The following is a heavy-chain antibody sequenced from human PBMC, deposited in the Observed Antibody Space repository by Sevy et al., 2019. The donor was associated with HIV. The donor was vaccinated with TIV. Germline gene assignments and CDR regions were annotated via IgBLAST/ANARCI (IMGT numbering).Heavy chain of an antibody. CDR1: GFTFSSYA. CDR3: AKDRNPGYSSSWYPFDI. J-gene: IGHJ3*02. CDR2: ISGSGGST. D-gene: IGHD6-13*01. V-gene: IGHV3-23*01. Sequence: AGSLRLSCAASGFTFSSYAMSWVRQAPGKGLEWVSAISGSGGSTYYADSVKGRFTISRDNSKNTLYLQMNSLRAEDTAVYYCAKDRNPGYSSSWYPFDIWGQGTMVTVSS.